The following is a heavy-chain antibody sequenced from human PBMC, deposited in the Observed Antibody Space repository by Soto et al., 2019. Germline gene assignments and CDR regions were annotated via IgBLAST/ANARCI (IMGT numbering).Heavy chain of an antibody. J-gene: IGHJ6*03. V-gene: IGHV4-59*08. CDR3: ARVRTSLDLYYYYMDV. CDR1: GGSISTYS. D-gene: IGHD2-2*01. Sequence: SETLSLTCTVSGGSISTYSWTWIRQPPGKAMEWIGYIFDYGSSYYNPSFESRVAFSVDTSKNQLSLDVTSVTAADTAVYYCARVRTSLDLYYYYMDVWGQGTTVTVSS. CDR2: IFDYGSS.